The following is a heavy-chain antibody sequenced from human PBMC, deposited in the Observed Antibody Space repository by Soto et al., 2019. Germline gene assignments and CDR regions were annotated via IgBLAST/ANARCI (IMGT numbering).Heavy chain of an antibody. Sequence: PGGSLRLSCAASGFTFSSAWMSWVRQAPGKGLEWVGRIKSKTDGGTTDYAAPVKGRFTISRDDSKNTLYLQMNSLKTEDTAVYYCTKSGDSSAYWYWGQGTLVTVSS. D-gene: IGHD3-22*01. J-gene: IGHJ4*02. CDR2: IKSKTDGGTT. V-gene: IGHV3-15*01. CDR3: TKSGDSSAYWY. CDR1: GFTFSSAW.